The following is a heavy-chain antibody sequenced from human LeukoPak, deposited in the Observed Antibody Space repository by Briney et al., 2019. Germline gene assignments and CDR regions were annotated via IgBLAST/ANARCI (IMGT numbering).Heavy chain of an antibody. CDR2: INPNSGGT. V-gene: IGHV1-2*02. D-gene: IGHD2-21*01. Sequence: ASVKVSCKASGYTFTGYYMHWVRQAPGQGLEWMGWINPNSGGTNYAQKFQGRVTMTRDTSISTAYMELSRLRSDDTAVYYCARSSRTTPVVAKDYWGQGTLVTVSS. CDR1: GYTFTGYY. CDR3: ARSSRTTPVVAKDY. J-gene: IGHJ4*02.